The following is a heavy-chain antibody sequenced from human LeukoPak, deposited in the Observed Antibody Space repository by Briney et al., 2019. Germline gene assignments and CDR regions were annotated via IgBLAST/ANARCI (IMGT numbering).Heavy chain of an antibody. J-gene: IGHJ4*02. D-gene: IGHD6-13*01. CDR2: IYYSGST. CDR3: ARAPSAGTIEYFDY. Sequence: TSETLSLTCTVSGGSISSYYWSWIRQPPGKGLEWIGYIYYSGSTNYNPSLKSRVTISVDTSKNQFSLKLSSVTAADTAVYYCARAPSAGTIEYFDYWGQGTLVTVSS. CDR1: GGSISSYY. V-gene: IGHV4-59*01.